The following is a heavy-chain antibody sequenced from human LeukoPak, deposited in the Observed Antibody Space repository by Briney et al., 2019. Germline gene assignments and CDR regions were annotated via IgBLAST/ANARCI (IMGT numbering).Heavy chain of an antibody. CDR3: ARQGTAMVKVGH. V-gene: IGHV4-59*08. Sequence: PSETLSLTCAVYGGSFSGYYWSWIRQPPGKGLEWIGYIYYSGSTYYNPSLKSRVTISVDTSKNQFSLKLSSVTAADTAVYYCARQGTAMVKVGHWGQGTLVTVSS. CDR1: GGSFSGYY. J-gene: IGHJ4*02. CDR2: IYYSGST. D-gene: IGHD5-18*01.